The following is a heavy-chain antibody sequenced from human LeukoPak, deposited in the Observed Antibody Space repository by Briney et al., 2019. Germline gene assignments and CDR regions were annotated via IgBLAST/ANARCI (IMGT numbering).Heavy chain of an antibody. V-gene: IGHV2-70*04. D-gene: IGHD1-26*01. CDR2: FYWDDDK. J-gene: IGHJ4*02. CDR3: ARTSPETYSGSSPFDY. Sequence: SGPTLVNPTQSLTLTCSFSGFSLTTSGRRVDWIRQPLGNALEWLTRFYWDDDKFYSPSLKTRLTISKDTSKNQVVLTMTNLDPVDTATYYCARTSPETYSGSSPFDYWGQGTLVTVSS. CDR1: GFSLTTSGRR.